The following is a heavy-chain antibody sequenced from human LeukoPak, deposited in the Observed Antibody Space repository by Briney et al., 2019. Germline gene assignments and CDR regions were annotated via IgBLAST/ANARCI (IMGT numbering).Heavy chain of an antibody. D-gene: IGHD3-9*01. CDR1: GVGSTKSW. CDR2: IYPDDSET. V-gene: IGHV5-51*01. Sequence: GESLKISSQVPGVGSTKSWIAWGRPMPGKGLEWMGIIYPDDSETHYSPSLPGHFSISADKSTSTAYVQWSSLTASDTGMFYCARLASWSAPGKMTGQRFFDLCGQGTLVTVSS. J-gene: IGHJ4*02. CDR3: ARLASWSAPGKMTGQRFFDL.